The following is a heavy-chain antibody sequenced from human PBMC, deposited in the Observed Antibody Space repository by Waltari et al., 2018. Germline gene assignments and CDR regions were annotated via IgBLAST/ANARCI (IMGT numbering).Heavy chain of an antibody. CDR2: ISSSSSTI. Sequence: EVQLVESGGGLVQPGGSLRLSCAASGFTFSSYSMNCVRQAPGKGLEWVSYISSSSSTIYYADSVKGRFTISRDNAKNSLYLQMNSLRAEDTAVYYCARTGIAAASIPRRLDYWGQGTLVTVSS. V-gene: IGHV3-48*01. J-gene: IGHJ4*02. D-gene: IGHD6-13*01. CDR1: GFTFSSYS. CDR3: ARTGIAAASIPRRLDY.